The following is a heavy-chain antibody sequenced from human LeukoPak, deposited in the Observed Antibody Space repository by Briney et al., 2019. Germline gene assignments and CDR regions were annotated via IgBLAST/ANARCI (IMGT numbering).Heavy chain of an antibody. V-gene: IGHV1-69*13. Sequence: VASVKVSCKASGGSFSSYAISWVRQAPGLWLEWMGGIVPVFGTPNYTQKFQGRLTIIADDSSSTAYMELRSLTSDDTAVYYCARGSASNWPVDYWGQGTLVTVSS. J-gene: IGHJ4*02. CDR2: IVPVFGTP. D-gene: IGHD6-13*01. CDR1: GGSFSSYA. CDR3: ARGSASNWPVDY.